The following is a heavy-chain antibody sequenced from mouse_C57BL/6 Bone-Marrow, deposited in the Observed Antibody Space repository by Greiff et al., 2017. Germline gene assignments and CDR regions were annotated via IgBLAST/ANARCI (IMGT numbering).Heavy chain of an antibody. V-gene: IGHV1-64*01. J-gene: IGHJ3*01. CDR1: GYTFTSYW. D-gene: IGHD4-1*01. Sequence: VQLQQPGAELVKPGASVTLSCKASGYTFTSYWMHWVKQRPGQGLEWIGMIHPNSGSTNYNEKFKSKATLTVDKSSSTAYMQLSSLTSEDSAVYYCARPNWDCPQAYWGQGTLVTVSA. CDR2: IHPNSGST. CDR3: ARPNWDCPQAY.